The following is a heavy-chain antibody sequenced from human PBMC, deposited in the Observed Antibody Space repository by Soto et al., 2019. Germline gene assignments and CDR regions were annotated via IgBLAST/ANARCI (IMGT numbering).Heavy chain of an antibody. J-gene: IGHJ4*02. Sequence: SETLSLTCTVSGGSISSSSYYWGWIRQPPGKGLEWIGSIYYSGGTYYNPSLKSRVTISVDTSKNQFSLKLSSVTAADTAVYYCARNLHGITISEGWGQGTLVTGSS. CDR3: ARNLHGITISEG. V-gene: IGHV4-39*01. CDR1: GGSISSSSYY. D-gene: IGHD3-3*01. CDR2: IYYSGGT.